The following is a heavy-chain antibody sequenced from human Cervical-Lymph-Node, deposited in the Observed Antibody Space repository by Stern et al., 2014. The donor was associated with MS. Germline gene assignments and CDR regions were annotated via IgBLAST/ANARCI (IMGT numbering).Heavy chain of an antibody. CDR3: ARGAEGSYYGSKYGMDV. CDR2: IYYSGST. Sequence: QLQLQESGPGLVKPSETLSLTCTVSGGSISSSSYYWGWIRQPPGKGLEWIGSIYYSGSTYYNPSPKSRVTISVDASKTQFSLKRSSVTAADTAVYYCARGAEGSYYGSKYGMDVWGQGTTVTVSS. J-gene: IGHJ6*02. V-gene: IGHV4-39*01. D-gene: IGHD3-10*01. CDR1: GGSISSSSYY.